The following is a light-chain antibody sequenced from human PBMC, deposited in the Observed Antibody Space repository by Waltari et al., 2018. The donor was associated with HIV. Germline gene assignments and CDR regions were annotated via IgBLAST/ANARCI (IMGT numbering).Light chain of an antibody. CDR3: AVWDESLDGWL. Sequence: QSELTQSPSASGTPGQRITISCSGSSSNIERNYVYWYKQFPGATPKVLTYKDNERPSGVPDRISGSKSGTSASLLISGLRSDDEADYYGAVWDESLDGWLFGGGTKLTVL. J-gene: IGLJ3*02. CDR2: KDN. V-gene: IGLV1-47*01. CDR1: SSNIERNY.